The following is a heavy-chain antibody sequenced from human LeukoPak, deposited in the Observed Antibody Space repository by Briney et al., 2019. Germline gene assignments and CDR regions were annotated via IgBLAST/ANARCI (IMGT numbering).Heavy chain of an antibody. CDR2: IIPIFGTA. D-gene: IGHD6-13*01. J-gene: IGHJ4*02. Sequence: SVKVSCKASRGTFSSYAISWVRQAPGQGLDWMGGIIPIFGTANYAQKFQGRVTITADESTSTAYMELSSLRSEDTAVYYCTRDPIIAAAVNYFDYWGQGTLVTVSS. CDR3: TRDPIIAAAVNYFDY. V-gene: IGHV1-69*01. CDR1: RGTFSSYA.